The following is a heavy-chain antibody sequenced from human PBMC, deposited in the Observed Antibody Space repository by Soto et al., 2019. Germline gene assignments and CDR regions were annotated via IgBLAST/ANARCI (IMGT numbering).Heavy chain of an antibody. CDR1: GFTFSTYW. CDR3: SRSLNA. V-gene: IGHV3-7*01. D-gene: IGHD2-8*01. CDR2: INQDGSEK. Sequence: VGSLRLSCAASGFTFSTYWMDWFRQTPGNGLEWVANINQDGSEKNYVDSVKGRFTISRDNAKNSLYLQMSSLTAEDSALYYCSRSLNAWGQGTLVTVSS. J-gene: IGHJ5*02.